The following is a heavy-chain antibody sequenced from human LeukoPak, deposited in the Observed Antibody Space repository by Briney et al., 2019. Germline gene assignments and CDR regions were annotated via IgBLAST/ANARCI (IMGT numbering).Heavy chain of an antibody. CDR3: ASCRRYTWNPRFAY. CDR2: INWNGGST. J-gene: IGHJ4*02. D-gene: IGHD1-20*01. Sequence: PGGSLRLSCAASGFTFDDYGMCWVRHGPRKGQERVSGINWNGGSTGYADSVKGRFTISRDNAKNSLYLQMNSLRAEDTALYYCASCRRYTWNPRFAYWGQGTLVTVSS. V-gene: IGHV3-20*04. CDR1: GFTFDDYG.